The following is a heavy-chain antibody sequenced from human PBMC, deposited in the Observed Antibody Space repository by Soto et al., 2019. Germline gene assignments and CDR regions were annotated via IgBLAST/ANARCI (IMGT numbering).Heavy chain of an antibody. CDR1: GESLRGYY. V-gene: IGHV4-34*04. CDR2: INHRGTT. J-gene: IGHJ5*01. Sequence: QVQLQQWGTGLLKPSETLSLHCAVYGESLRGYYWSWIRQTPAMGLEWIGEINHRGTTNHHSSLKSPAFISSVTSTIPVSLGSNYVTAADTAVYYSAGGSPLSILSTSLTTSYGLDSWGQGTLVTVSS. D-gene: IGHD2-21*01. CDR3: AGGSPLSILSTSLTTSYGLDS.